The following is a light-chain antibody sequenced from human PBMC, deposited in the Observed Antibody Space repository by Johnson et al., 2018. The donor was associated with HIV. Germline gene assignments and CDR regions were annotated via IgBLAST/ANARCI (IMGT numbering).Light chain of an antibody. CDR2: ENN. J-gene: IGLJ1*01. Sequence: QSVLTQPPSVSAAPGQKVTISCSGSSSNIGNNYVSWYQQLPGTAPKLLIYENNKRPSGIPDRFSGSKSGTSATLGITGLPTGDEADYYRGTWDSSLSAYVVGTGTKVTVL. V-gene: IGLV1-51*02. CDR3: GTWDSSLSAYV. CDR1: SSNIGNNY.